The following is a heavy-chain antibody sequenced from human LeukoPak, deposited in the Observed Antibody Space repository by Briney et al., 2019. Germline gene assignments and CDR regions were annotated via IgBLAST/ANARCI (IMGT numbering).Heavy chain of an antibody. D-gene: IGHD2-2*01. J-gene: IGHJ4*02. Sequence: GGSLRLSCAASGFSLCGYWMDWVRPAPGKGLVWVSRISGDGSNTNYADSVKGRFTISRDNAKNTLYLQMNSLRADNSAVYYCAGTSTTCCNYWGQGTLVTVSS. CDR2: ISGDGSNT. CDR3: AGTSTTCCNY. CDR1: GFSLCGYW. V-gene: IGHV3-74*01.